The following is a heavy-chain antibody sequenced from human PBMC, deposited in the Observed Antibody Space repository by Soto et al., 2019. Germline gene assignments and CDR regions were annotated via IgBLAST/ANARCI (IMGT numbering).Heavy chain of an antibody. J-gene: IGHJ4*02. D-gene: IGHD2-21*01. V-gene: IGHV3-23*01. Sequence: GGSLRLSCAASGFTFSSYAMSWVRQAPGKGLEWVSAISGSGGSTYYADSVKGRFTISRDNSKNTLYLQMNSLRAEDTAVYYCAKDPPGDCGGDCYKDYWGQGTLVTVSS. CDR3: AKDPPGDCGGDCYKDY. CDR1: GFTFSSYA. CDR2: ISGSGGST.